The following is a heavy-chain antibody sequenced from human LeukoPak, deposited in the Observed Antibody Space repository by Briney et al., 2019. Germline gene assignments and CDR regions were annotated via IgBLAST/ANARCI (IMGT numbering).Heavy chain of an antibody. D-gene: IGHD3-16*01. CDR3: ARAGGGTKLPDR. CDR2: IDSDGSST. V-gene: IGHV3-74*01. Sequence: GGSLRLSCAAPGFTFSSFWMHWVRQVPGKGLVWVSRIDSDGSSTTYADSVKGRFTISRDNAKNTLYLQMNSLRAEDTAVYYCARAGGGTKLPDRWGQGTLVTVSS. J-gene: IGHJ5*02. CDR1: GFTFSSFW.